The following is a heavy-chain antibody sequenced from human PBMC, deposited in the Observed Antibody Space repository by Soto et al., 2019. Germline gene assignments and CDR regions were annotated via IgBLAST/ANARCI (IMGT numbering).Heavy chain of an antibody. J-gene: IGHJ6*02. CDR3: TKCRSSWVESGMEV. V-gene: IGHV3-7*05. CDR1: GFTFSSYW. CDR2: IKQDGSEK. Sequence: GGSLRLSCAASGFTFSSYWMTWVRQAPGKGLEWVANIKQDGSEKYYVDSVKGRFTISRDNAKNSLYLQINSLRTEDTALYYCTKCRSSWVESGMEVWGQGTTVTVSS.